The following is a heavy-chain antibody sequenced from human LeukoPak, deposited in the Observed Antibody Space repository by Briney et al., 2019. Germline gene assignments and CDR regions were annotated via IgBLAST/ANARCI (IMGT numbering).Heavy chain of an antibody. CDR1: GLSFISYW. J-gene: IGHJ5*02. Sequence: GGSLRLSCTTSGLSFISYWMAWVRQPPGKRLEWVANINRDGSETNYVESVKGRFTISRDNAKDSLYLQMNNLRGDDTAVYYCARNHYPWGQGTLVTVST. CDR2: INRDGSET. CDR3: ARNHYP. D-gene: IGHD1-14*01. V-gene: IGHV3-7*01.